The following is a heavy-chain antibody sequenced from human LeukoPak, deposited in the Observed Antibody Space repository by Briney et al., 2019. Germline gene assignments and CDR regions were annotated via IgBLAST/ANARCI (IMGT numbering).Heavy chain of an antibody. CDR2: VYYSGSS. J-gene: IGHJ4*02. CDR3: SRAYSGGYSYFDH. D-gene: IGHD1-26*01. CDR1: GGSMSSYY. Sequence: SETLSLTCTVSGGSMSSYYWSWVRQSPRKGLELIGNVYYSGSSNYNPSLESRVTISVDTSKNQFFLILSSVPAADTAVYYCSRAYSGGYSYFDHWGQGTLVTVSS. V-gene: IGHV4-59*01.